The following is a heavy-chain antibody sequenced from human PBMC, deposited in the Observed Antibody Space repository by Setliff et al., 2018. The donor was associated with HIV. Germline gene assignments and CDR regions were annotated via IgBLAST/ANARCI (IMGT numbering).Heavy chain of an antibody. CDR3: ARLRPYNSALDY. J-gene: IGHJ4*02. CDR2: IYSDGNT. D-gene: IGHD3-10*01. V-gene: IGHV3-66*02. Sequence: PGGSLRLSCAASGFTVSSYYMSWVRQAPGEGLEWVSTIYSDGNTYHADSVKGRFTLSRDNSENALFLQMNSLGPEDTAVYYCARLRPYNSALDYWGQGTLVTVS. CDR1: GFTVSSYY.